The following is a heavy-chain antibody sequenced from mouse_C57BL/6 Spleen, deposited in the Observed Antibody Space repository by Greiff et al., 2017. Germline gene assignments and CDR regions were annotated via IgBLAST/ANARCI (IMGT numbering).Heavy chain of an antibody. D-gene: IGHD1-1*01. CDR3: ARHDGSTLYWYFEV. CDR2: IWSDGST. J-gene: IGHJ1*03. V-gene: IGHV2-6-1*01. CDR1: GFSLTSYG. Sequence: VQRVESGPGLVAPSQSLSITCTVSGFSLTSYGVHWVRQPPGKGLEWLVVIWSDGSTTYNSALKSRLSISKDNSKSQVFLKMNSLQTDDTAMYDCARHDGSTLYWYFEVWGTGTTVTVSS.